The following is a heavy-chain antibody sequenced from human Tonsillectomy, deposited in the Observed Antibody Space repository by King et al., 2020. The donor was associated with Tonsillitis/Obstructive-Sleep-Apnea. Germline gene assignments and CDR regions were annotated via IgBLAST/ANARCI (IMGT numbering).Heavy chain of an antibody. Sequence: QLVQSGAEVKKPGASVKVSCKVSGYTLTALSMHWVRQAPGKGLEWMGGFDPDDGETIYEQTFQGRLTMTEDTSTDTAYMELSSLISEDTAVYYFATERSLEWFEAPNLFYPCGQGALVTVSS. J-gene: IGHJ5*02. V-gene: IGHV1-24*01. CDR2: FDPDDGET. CDR3: ATERSLEWFEAPNLFYP. CDR1: GYTLTALS. D-gene: IGHD3-3*01.